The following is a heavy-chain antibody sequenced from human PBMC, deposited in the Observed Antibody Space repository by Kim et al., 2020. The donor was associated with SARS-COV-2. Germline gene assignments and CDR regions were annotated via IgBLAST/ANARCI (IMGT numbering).Heavy chain of an antibody. CDR3: ASSASIAAAGRFYWYFDL. CDR2: INPSGGST. Sequence: ASVKVSCKASGYTFTSYYMHWVRQAPGQGLEWMGIINPSGGSTSYAQKFQGRVTMTRDTSTSTVYMELSSLRSEDTAVYYCASSASIAAAGRFYWYFDLWGRGTLVTVSS. V-gene: IGHV1-46*01. D-gene: IGHD6-13*01. J-gene: IGHJ2*01. CDR1: GYTFTSYY.